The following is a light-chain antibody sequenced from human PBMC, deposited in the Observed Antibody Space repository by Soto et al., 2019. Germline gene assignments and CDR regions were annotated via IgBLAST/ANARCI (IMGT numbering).Light chain of an antibody. V-gene: IGLV1-51*01. J-gene: IGLJ1*01. Sequence: QSVLTQPPSVSAAPGQKITISCSGSSSNIGINYVSWFQHLPGTAPKLLMYDNNKRPSGIPDRFSGSKSGTSATLGITGLQSGDQADYHCGTWDSSLSVYVFGTGTKLTVL. CDR2: DNN. CDR1: SSNIGINY. CDR3: GTWDSSLSVYV.